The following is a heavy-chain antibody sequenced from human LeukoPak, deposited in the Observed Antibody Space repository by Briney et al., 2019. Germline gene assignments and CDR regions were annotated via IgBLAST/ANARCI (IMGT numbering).Heavy chain of an antibody. Sequence: GASVKVPCKASGYTFTSYGISWVRQAPGQGLEWMGWISAYNGNTNYAQNLQGRVTMTTDTSTSTAYMELRSLRSDDTAVYYCARPHSTQRYAFDIWGQGTMITVSS. J-gene: IGHJ3*02. V-gene: IGHV1-18*01. D-gene: IGHD5-18*01. CDR1: GYTFTSYG. CDR2: ISAYNGNT. CDR3: ARPHSTQRYAFDI.